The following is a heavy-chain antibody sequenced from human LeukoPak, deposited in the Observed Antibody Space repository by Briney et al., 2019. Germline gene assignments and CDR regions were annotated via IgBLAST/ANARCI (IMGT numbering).Heavy chain of an antibody. Sequence: GGSLRLSCAASGFTLSTYNMNWVRQAPGKGLEWVSSISSTSSYTYYADSVKGRFTISRDNAKNSLYLQMNSLRAEDTAVYYCARGDSGSYSRPFDYWGQGTLVTVSS. J-gene: IGHJ4*02. D-gene: IGHD1-26*01. CDR3: ARGDSGSYSRPFDY. CDR1: GFTLSTYN. V-gene: IGHV3-21*01. CDR2: ISSTSSYT.